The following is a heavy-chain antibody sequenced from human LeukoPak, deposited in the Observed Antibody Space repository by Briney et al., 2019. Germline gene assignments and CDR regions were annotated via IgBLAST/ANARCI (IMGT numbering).Heavy chain of an antibody. CDR1: GFTFSSYG. V-gene: IGHV3-30*02. CDR3: AKDIIAAAALEDFDY. Sequence: GGSLRLSCAASGFTFSSYGMHWVRQAPGKGLEWVAFIRYDGSNKYYADSVKGRFTISRDNSKNTLYLQMNSLRAEDTAVYYCAKDIIAAAALEDFDYWGQGTLVTVSS. CDR2: IRYDGSNK. D-gene: IGHD6-13*01. J-gene: IGHJ4*02.